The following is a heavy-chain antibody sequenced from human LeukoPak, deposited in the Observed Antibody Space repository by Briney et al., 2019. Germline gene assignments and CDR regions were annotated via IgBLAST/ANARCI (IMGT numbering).Heavy chain of an antibody. V-gene: IGHV3-21*01. J-gene: IGHJ6*04. Sequence: GGSLRLSCAASGFTFSSYAMSWVRRAPGKGLEWVSSISSRNDYIYYADSVKGRFTISRDNAKNSLYLQMNSLRAEDTAVYYCARIVRVGATEDVWGKGTMVTVSS. D-gene: IGHD1-26*01. CDR1: GFTFSSYA. CDR2: ISSRNDYI. CDR3: ARIVRVGATEDV.